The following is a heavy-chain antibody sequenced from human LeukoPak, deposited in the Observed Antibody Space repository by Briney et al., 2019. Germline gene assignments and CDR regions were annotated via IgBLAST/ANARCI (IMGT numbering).Heavy chain of an antibody. J-gene: IGHJ4*02. CDR1: GFTFSSYS. D-gene: IGHD2-15*01. CDR3: ASEYCSGGSCYLSSDY. CDR2: ISSSSSYI. Sequence: GGSLRLSCAASGFTFSSYSMNWVRQAPGKGLEWVSSISSSSSYIYYADSVKSRFTISRDNAKNSLYLQMNSLRAEDTAVYYCASEYCSGGSCYLSSDYWGQGTLVTVSS. V-gene: IGHV3-21*01.